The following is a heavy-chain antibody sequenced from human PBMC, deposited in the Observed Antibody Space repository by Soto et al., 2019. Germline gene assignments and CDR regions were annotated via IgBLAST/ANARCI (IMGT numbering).Heavy chain of an antibody. CDR1: GIPFSSFG. CDR2: ISHTGSNQ. V-gene: IGHV3-30*18. CDR3: AKHLVTSPLP. Sequence: QVHLVESGGGVVQPGRSLRLSCAAAGIPFSSFGMHWVRQGPGKGLEWVAGISHTGSNQYYSDSVKGRFTLSKANSKHTLSLQMDSLRPEDTAAYYCAKHLVTSPLPWGQGTVVSVPS. D-gene: IGHD2-21*01. J-gene: IGHJ5*02.